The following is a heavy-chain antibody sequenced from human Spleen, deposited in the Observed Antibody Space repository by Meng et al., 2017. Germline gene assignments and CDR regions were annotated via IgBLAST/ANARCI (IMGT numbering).Heavy chain of an antibody. CDR3: SRRINTAGGWFDS. V-gene: IGHV4-4*02. Sequence: QVQLQESGPGLVKPSGTLSLTCAVSGGSISNNNWWSWVRQPPGKGLEWVGTIDYSGTTYSNSSLKSRVTISLDTSRNQFSLKLTSVTAADTAVYYCSRRINTAGGWFDSWGQGTLVTVSS. D-gene: IGHD5-18*01. CDR1: GGSISNNNW. J-gene: IGHJ5*01. CDR2: IDYSGTT.